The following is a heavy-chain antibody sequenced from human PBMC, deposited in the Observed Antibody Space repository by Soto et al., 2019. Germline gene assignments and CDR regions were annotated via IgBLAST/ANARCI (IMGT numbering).Heavy chain of an antibody. Sequence: SETLSLTCTVSGGSISSYYWSWIRQPPGKGLEWIGYIYYSGSTNYNPSLKSRVTISVDTSKNQFSLKLSSVTAADTAVYYCARESNGAARRYFDLWGRGTLVTVSS. CDR1: GGSISSYY. J-gene: IGHJ2*01. V-gene: IGHV4-59*01. CDR3: ARESNGAARRYFDL. D-gene: IGHD6-6*01. CDR2: IYYSGST.